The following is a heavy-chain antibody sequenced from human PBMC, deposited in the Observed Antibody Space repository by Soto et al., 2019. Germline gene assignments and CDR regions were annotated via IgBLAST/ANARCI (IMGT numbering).Heavy chain of an antibody. CDR1: GFTFSSYA. D-gene: IGHD5-12*01. V-gene: IGHV3-23*01. J-gene: IGHJ4*02. CDR2: ISGSGGST. Sequence: GGSLRLSCAASGFTFSSYAMSWVRQAPGKGLEWVSAISGSGGSTYYADSVKGRFTISRDNSKNTLYLQMNSLRAEDTAVYYCAKARRRWLQYYYFDYWGQGTLVTVSS. CDR3: AKARRRWLQYYYFDY.